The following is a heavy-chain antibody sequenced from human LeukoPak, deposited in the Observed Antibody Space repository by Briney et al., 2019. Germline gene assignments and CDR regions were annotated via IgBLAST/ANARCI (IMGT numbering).Heavy chain of an antibody. D-gene: IGHD1-26*01. Sequence: GGSLRLSCAASGFTFSSYWMSWVRQAPGKGLEWVANIKQTGSDKYYVDSVKGRFTISRDNAKNSLYLQMNNLRAEDTAVYYCARAIVGALDYWGQGTLLTVSS. V-gene: IGHV3-7*01. CDR3: ARAIVGALDY. CDR2: IKQTGSDK. J-gene: IGHJ4*02. CDR1: GFTFSSYW.